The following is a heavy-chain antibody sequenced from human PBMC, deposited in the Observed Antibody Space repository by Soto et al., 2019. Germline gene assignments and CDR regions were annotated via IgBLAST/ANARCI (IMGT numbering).Heavy chain of an antibody. CDR3: ARMETFGSLNWFDP. J-gene: IGHJ5*02. CDR2: MNPGSGDT. Sequence: ASVKGSFKASGYTFTNNDVSWVRQATGQGLGWMGWMNPGSGDTGYAQKFQGRVTMTRDISIATAYMELNSLTSEDTAIYYCARMETFGSLNWFDPWGQGTLVTVSS. D-gene: IGHD3-10*01. CDR1: GYTFTNND. V-gene: IGHV1-8*02.